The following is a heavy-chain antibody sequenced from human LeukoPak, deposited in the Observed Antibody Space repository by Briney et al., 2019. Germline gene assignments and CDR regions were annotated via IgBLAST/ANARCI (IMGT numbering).Heavy chain of an antibody. CDR3: ARSLTIFGVVGAYGLDV. CDR2: IYPGDSDT. J-gene: IGHJ6*02. Sequence: GESLKISCKGSGYSFTNFWIVWVRQMPGKGLEWVGLIYPGDSDTRYSPSFQGRVTISADKSVTTAYLQWSSLKASDTAMYYCARSLTIFGVVGAYGLDVWGQGTTVTVSS. V-gene: IGHV5-51*01. D-gene: IGHD3-3*01. CDR1: GYSFTNFW.